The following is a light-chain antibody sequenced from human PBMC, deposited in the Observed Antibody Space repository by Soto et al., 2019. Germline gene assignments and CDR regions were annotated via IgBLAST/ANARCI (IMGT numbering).Light chain of an antibody. Sequence: EIVMTQSPATLSVSPGERATLSCRASQGIGDTLAWYQQKPGQTPRHLIYDTSTRATGVPARFSGSRSGAVFTLTINRLQSEDFGVYYCQRYNNWPLTFGGGTKVEVK. CDR2: DTS. J-gene: IGKJ4*01. CDR1: QGIGDT. CDR3: QRYNNWPLT. V-gene: IGKV3-15*01.